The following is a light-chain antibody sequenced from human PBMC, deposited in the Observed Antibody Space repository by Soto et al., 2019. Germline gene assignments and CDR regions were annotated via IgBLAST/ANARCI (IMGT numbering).Light chain of an antibody. CDR3: QQRYIWPPIT. Sequence: EIVLTQSPATLSLSPGERATLSCRASQSVITYFAWFQQKPGQAPRLLIYDASNRATGIPARFSGSGSGTDFTLTISSLEPEDFAVYYCQQRYIWPPITFGQGTRLEIK. V-gene: IGKV3-11*01. CDR1: QSVITY. J-gene: IGKJ5*01. CDR2: DAS.